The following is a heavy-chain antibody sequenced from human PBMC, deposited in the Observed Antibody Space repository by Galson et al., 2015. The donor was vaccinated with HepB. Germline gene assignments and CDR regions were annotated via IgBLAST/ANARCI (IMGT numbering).Heavy chain of an antibody. CDR3: AKQGSVATIPRGDY. CDR1: GFTFSSYG. J-gene: IGHJ4*02. D-gene: IGHD5-12*01. CDR2: IRYDGSNK. V-gene: IGHV3-30*02. Sequence: SLRLSCAASGFTFSSYGMHWVRQAPGKGLEWVAFIRYDGSNKYYADSVKGRFTISRDNSKNTLYLQMNSLRAEDTAVYYCAKQGSVATIPRGDYWGQGTLVTVSS.